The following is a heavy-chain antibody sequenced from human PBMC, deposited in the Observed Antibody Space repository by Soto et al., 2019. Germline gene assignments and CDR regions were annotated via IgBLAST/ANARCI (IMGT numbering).Heavy chain of an antibody. D-gene: IGHD3-9*01. Sequence: ASVKVSCKASGGTFSSYAISWVRQAPGQGLEWMGGIIPIFGTANYAQKFQGRVTITADESTSTAYMELSSLRSEDTAVYYCASPYYDILTGYYTGFGYWGQGTLVTV. CDR2: IIPIFGTA. J-gene: IGHJ4*02. V-gene: IGHV1-69*13. CDR1: GGTFSSYA. CDR3: ASPYYDILTGYYTGFGY.